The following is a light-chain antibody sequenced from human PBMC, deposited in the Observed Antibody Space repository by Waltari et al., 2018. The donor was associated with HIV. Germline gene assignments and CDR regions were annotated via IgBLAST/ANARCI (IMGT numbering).Light chain of an antibody. CDR2: DVS. CDR1: SSDIGTYNY. Sequence: QSALTQPASVSGSPGQSITISCTGTSSDIGTYNYVSWYQQHPGKAPKLMIYDVSNRPPGVSNRSAGSKSGNTASLTISGLQAEDEADYYCSSYTSSSTPVVFGGGTKLTVL. V-gene: IGLV2-14*01. J-gene: IGLJ2*01. CDR3: SSYTSSSTPVV.